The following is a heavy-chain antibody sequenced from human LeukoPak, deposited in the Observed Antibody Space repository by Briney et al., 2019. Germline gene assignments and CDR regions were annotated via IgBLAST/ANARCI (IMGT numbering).Heavy chain of an antibody. D-gene: IGHD6-6*01. J-gene: IGHJ6*03. CDR3: AKGASSSRQYYMDV. CDR2: ITGSGDST. CDR1: GFTFSSYA. V-gene: IGHV3-23*01. Sequence: GGSLRLSCAASGFTFSSYAMSWVRQAPGKGLEWVSTITGSGDSTYYADSVKGRFTISRDNSKNTLYLQMNSLRAGDTAVYYCAKGASSSRQYYMDVWGKGTTVTVSS.